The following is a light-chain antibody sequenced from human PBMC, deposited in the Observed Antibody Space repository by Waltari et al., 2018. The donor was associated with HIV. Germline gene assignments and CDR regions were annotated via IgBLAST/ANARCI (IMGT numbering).Light chain of an antibody. Sequence: QSALTQPPSASGSPGQSVTLSRTGTSSDVGAYNYVSWYQQHPGKAPKRMISEVRKRPVGCPDCVSGSNSSNTASLTVSGLQAEDEADYYCSSYAGNNLVFGGGTKLTVL. V-gene: IGLV2-8*01. CDR2: EVR. CDR1: SSDVGAYNY. J-gene: IGLJ2*01. CDR3: SSYAGNNLV.